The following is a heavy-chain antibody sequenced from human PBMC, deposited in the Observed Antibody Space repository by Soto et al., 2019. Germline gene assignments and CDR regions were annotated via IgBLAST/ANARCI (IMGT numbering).Heavy chain of an antibody. CDR2: IISIFGTA. J-gene: IGHJ6*02. D-gene: IGHD1-1*01. CDR1: GGTFSSYA. Sequence: QVQLVQSGAEVKKPGTSVKVSCKVSGGTFSSYAISWVRQAPGQGLEWMGEIISIFGTAMYAQKFQGRVTIIADESASTAYMELSGLRSGDTAVYYCARGGKERFRGSGMDVWGQGTTVTVSS. V-gene: IGHV1-69*01. CDR3: ARGGKERFRGSGMDV.